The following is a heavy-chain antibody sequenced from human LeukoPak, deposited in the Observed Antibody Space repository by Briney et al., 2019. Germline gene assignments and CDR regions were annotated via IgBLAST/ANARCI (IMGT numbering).Heavy chain of an antibody. CDR3: ARDGGLHTNFDY. Sequence: GGSLRLSCAASGFSFRNYWMGWVRQAPGEGLEWVANTKPDGSAEYYADSVRGRFSTSRDNANNLLYLQMNSLRAEDTAVYYCARDGGLHTNFDYWGQGTLVTVSS. D-gene: IGHD2-15*01. V-gene: IGHV3-7*01. CDR1: GFSFRNYW. CDR2: TKPDGSAE. J-gene: IGHJ4*02.